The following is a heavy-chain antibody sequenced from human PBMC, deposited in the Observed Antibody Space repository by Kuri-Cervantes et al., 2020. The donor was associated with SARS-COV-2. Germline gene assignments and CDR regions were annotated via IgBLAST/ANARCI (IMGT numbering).Heavy chain of an antibody. Sequence: GSLRLSCTVSGGSVGSGTYYWSWIRQPPGKGLEWIGYIYYSGSTNYNPSLKSRVTISVDTSKNQFSLKLSSVTAADTAVYYCARGTNIAAAGTLDYWGQGTLVTVSS. CDR2: IYYSGST. CDR3: ARGTNIAAAGTLDY. J-gene: IGHJ4*02. CDR1: GGSVGSGTYY. D-gene: IGHD6-13*01. V-gene: IGHV4-61*01.